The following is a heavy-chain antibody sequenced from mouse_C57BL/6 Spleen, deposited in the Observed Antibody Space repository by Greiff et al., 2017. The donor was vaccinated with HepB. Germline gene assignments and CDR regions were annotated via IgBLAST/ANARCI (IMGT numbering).Heavy chain of an antibody. J-gene: IGHJ2*01. V-gene: IGHV2-5*01. CDR1: GFSLTSYG. CDR3: AKPYGSSYHYFDY. CDR2: IWRGGST. Sequence: VQGVESGPGLVQPSQSLSITCTVSGFSLTSYGVHWVRQSPGKGLEWLGVIWRGGSTDYNAAFMSRLSITKDNSKSQVFFKMNSLQADDTAIYYCAKPYGSSYHYFDYWGQGTTLTVSS. D-gene: IGHD1-1*01.